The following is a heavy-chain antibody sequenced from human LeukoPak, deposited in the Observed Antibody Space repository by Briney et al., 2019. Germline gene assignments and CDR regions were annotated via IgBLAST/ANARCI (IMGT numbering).Heavy chain of an antibody. Sequence: GASVKVSCKASGYTFTGYYIHWVRQAPGQGLEWMGWINPKSGGTNYAQKFQGRVTMTRDTSISTAYMELSRLRSDDTAVYYCARDRGYNRNYYYYMDVWGKGTTVTVSS. CDR1: GYTFTGYY. CDR2: INPKSGGT. V-gene: IGHV1-2*02. CDR3: ARDRGYNRNYYYYMDV. D-gene: IGHD1-1*01. J-gene: IGHJ6*03.